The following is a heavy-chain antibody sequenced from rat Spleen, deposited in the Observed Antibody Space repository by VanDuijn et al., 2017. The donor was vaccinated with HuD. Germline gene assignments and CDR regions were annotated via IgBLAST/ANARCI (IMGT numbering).Heavy chain of an antibody. J-gene: IGHJ1*01. V-gene: IGHV5-19*01. CDR2: ISPSGGST. CDR1: GFTFSNYG. Sequence: EVQLVESGGGLVQPGRSRKLSCVASGFTFSNYGMHWIRQAPTKGLEWVASISPSGGSTYYRDSIKGRFTISRDNAKSTLFLQMDSLRSEDTATYYCATSPYYWYFDFWGPGTMVTVSS. CDR3: ATSPYYWYFDF.